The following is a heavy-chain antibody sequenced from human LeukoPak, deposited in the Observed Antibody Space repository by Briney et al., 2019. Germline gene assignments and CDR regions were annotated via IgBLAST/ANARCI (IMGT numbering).Heavy chain of an antibody. Sequence: QSGGSLRLSCAASGFSFSSYGMHWVRQAPGKGLEWVAVIPYDAKNEDYADSVKGRFTISRDNAKNSLYLQMNSLRAEDTAVYYCAELGITMIGGVWGKGTTVTISS. CDR1: GFSFSSYG. V-gene: IGHV3-30*18. D-gene: IGHD3-10*02. CDR3: AELGITMIGGV. J-gene: IGHJ6*04. CDR2: IPYDAKNE.